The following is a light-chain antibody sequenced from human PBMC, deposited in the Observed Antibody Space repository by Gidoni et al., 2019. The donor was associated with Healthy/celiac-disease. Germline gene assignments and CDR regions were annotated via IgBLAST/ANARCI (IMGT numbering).Light chain of an antibody. CDR3: QQFNNYPWT. Sequence: DIQMTQSPSTLSASVGGRVTITCRASQSVSTWLAWYQQKPGKAPKLLIYKASFLEGGVSSRFSGSGSGTEFTLTISGLQPDDFATYYCQQFNNYPWTFGQGTKVEVK. V-gene: IGKV1-5*03. CDR1: QSVSTW. J-gene: IGKJ1*01. CDR2: KAS.